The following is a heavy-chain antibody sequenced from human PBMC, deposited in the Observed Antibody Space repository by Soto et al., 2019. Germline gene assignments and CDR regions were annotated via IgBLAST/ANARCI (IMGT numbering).Heavy chain of an antibody. CDR3: ARWEDCSSTSCYSYNWFDP. J-gene: IGHJ5*02. CDR2: INHSGST. V-gene: IGHV4-34*01. Sequence: LSLTCAVYGGSFSGYYWSWIRQPPGKGLEWIGEINHSGSTNYNPSLKSRVTISVDTSKNQFSLKLSSVTAADTAVYYCARWEDCSSTSCYSYNWFDPWGQGTLVTVSS. D-gene: IGHD2-2*01. CDR1: GGSFSGYY.